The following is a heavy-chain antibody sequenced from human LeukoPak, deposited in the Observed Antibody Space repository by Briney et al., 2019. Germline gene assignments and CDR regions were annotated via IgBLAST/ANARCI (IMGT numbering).Heavy chain of an antibody. V-gene: IGHV3-9*03. CDR1: GFTFDDYA. CDR3: AKGWGSGWSPFDH. CDR2: ISWNSGSI. D-gene: IGHD6-19*01. J-gene: IGHJ4*02. Sequence: PGRSLRLSRAASGFTFDDYAMHWVRQAPGKGLEWVSGISWNSGSIGYADSVKGRFTISRDNAKNSLYLQMNSLRAEDMALYYCAKGWGSGWSPFDHWGQETLVTVSS.